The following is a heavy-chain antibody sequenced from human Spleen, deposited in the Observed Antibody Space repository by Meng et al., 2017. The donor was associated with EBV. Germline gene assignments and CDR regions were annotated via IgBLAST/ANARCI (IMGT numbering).Heavy chain of an antibody. CDR2: IYDTGTT. D-gene: IGHD2-2*01. V-gene: IGHV4-61*01. Sequence: QVQLQASGTGLVNPSEPLSLTGTVYGVAVTIGTYHWSWIRQSTGKGLEWIGYIYDTGTTIYNPSLKSRVSIFLETSKNLFSLKLNSVTTADTAVYYCAKSRSSTPVVVDYWGQGTLVTASS. J-gene: IGHJ4*02. CDR1: GVAVTIGTYH. CDR3: AKSRSSTPVVVDY.